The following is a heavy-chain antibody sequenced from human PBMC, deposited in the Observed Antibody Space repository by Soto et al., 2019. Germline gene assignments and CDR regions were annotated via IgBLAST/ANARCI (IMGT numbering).Heavy chain of an antibody. V-gene: IGHV3-30-3*01. CDR1: GFTFSSYA. Sequence: GGSLRLSCAASGFTFSSYAMHGVRQAPGKWLEWVAVISYDGSNKYYADSVKGRFTISRDNSKNSLYLQMNSLRAEETAVYYCARRARIVGAHRGYYYYGMDVCGQGTTVPVSS. CDR2: ISYDGSNK. D-gene: IGHD1-26*01. J-gene: IGHJ6*02. CDR3: ARRARIVGAHRGYYYYGMDV.